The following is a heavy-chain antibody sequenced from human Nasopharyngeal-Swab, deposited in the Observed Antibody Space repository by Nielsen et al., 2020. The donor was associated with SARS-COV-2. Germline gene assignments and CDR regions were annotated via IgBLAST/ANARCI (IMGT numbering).Heavy chain of an antibody. D-gene: IGHD5-18*01. J-gene: IGHJ2*01. V-gene: IGHV1-69*13. Sequence: SVKVSCKASGGTFSSYAISWVRQAPGQGLEWMGGIIPIFGTANYAQKFQGRVTITADESTSTAYTELSRLRSDDTAVYYCARAGYSYGLINDGFDLWGRGTLVTVSS. CDR1: GGTFSSYA. CDR2: IIPIFGTA. CDR3: ARAGYSYGLINDGFDL.